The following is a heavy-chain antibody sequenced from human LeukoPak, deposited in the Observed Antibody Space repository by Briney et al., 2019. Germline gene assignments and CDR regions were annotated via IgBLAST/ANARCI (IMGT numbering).Heavy chain of an antibody. CDR2: ISAYSGDT. CDR3: ARNYYGSGSYPFDY. J-gene: IGHJ4*02. V-gene: IGHV1-18*01. Sequence: ASVKVSCKASGYTFTSYGISWVRQAPGQGLEWMGWISAYSGDTNYAQKLQGRVTMTTDTSTSTAYMELRSLRSDDTAVYYCARNYYGSGSYPFDYWGQGTLVTVSS. CDR1: GYTFTSYG. D-gene: IGHD3-10*01.